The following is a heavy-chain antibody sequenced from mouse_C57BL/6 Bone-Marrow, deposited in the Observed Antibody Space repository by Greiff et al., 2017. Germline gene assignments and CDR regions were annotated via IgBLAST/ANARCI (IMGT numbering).Heavy chain of an antibody. V-gene: IGHV2-6*03. CDR1: GFSLTSYG. J-gene: IGHJ1*03. CDR3: DRDGYGSTYGYFDV. CDR2: ILSDGST. D-gene: IGHD1-1*01. Sequence: VQGVESGPGLVAPSQSLSITCTVSGFSLTSYGVHWVRQPPGKGLEWLVVILSDGSTTYNSALKSRLSISKNNSKSQVFLKMNSLPADDPALYYCDRDGYGSTYGYFDVWGTGTTVTVSS.